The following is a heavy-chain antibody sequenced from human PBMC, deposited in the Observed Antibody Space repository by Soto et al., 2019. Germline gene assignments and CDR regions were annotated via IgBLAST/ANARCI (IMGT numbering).Heavy chain of an antibody. J-gene: IGHJ6*02. Sequence: PGESLKISCKGSGYSFTSYWISWVRPMPGKGLEWMGRIDPSDSYTNYSPSFQGHATISADKSISTAYLQWSSLKASDTAMYYCARLAMATRRGYYGMDVWGQGTTVTVSS. CDR1: GYSFTSYW. CDR2: IDPSDSYT. V-gene: IGHV5-10-1*01. CDR3: ARLAMATRRGYYGMDV. D-gene: IGHD5-12*01.